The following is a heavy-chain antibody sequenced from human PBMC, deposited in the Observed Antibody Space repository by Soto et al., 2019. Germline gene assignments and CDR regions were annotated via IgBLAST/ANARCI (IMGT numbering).Heavy chain of an antibody. CDR2: IRYDGSNE. J-gene: IGHJ4*02. Sequence: QVQLVESGGGVVQPGRSLRLSCAASGFSFGGYGMHWVRQAPGKGLEWVAVIRYDGSNEYYADSAKGRFTISRDNSKNTLYLQMNSLRAEDTAVYYCARDGLGATTYFGYFDYWGQGTLVTVSS. CDR1: GFSFGGYG. D-gene: IGHD1-26*01. CDR3: ARDGLGATTYFGYFDY. V-gene: IGHV3-33*01.